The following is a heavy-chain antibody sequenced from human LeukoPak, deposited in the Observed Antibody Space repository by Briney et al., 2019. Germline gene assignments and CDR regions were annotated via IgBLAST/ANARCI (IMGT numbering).Heavy chain of an antibody. CDR3: ARDASGWSVY. Sequence: GGSLRLSCAASGFTFDDYGMSWVRQAPGKGLEWISGVNWNGGSTGYADSVKGRFTVSRDNAKNSLYLQMNSLRVEDTAVYYCARDASGWSVYWGQGTLVTVSS. CDR2: VNWNGGST. CDR1: GFTFDDYG. V-gene: IGHV3-20*04. D-gene: IGHD6-19*01. J-gene: IGHJ4*02.